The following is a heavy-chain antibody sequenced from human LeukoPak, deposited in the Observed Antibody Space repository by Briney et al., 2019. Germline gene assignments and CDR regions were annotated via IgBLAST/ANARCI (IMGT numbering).Heavy chain of an antibody. CDR3: ARGRSYGSGRYWFDP. V-gene: IGHV4-34*01. CDR1: GGSFSGYY. CDR2: INHSGST. J-gene: IGHJ5*02. D-gene: IGHD3-10*01. Sequence: SETLSLTCAVYGGSFSGYYWSWIRQPPGKGLEWIGEINHSGSTNYNPSLKSRVTTSVDRSKNQFSLKLSSVTAADTAVYYCARGRSYGSGRYWFDPWGQGTLVIVSS.